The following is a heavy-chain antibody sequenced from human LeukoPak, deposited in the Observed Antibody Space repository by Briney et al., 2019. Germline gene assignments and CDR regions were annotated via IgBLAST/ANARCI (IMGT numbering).Heavy chain of an antibody. J-gene: IGHJ4*02. CDR1: GGSITSYY. CDR3: ARHSIASDGARLFDY. CDR2: LYYSGYS. D-gene: IGHD2-21*01. Sequence: KSSETLSLTCTVSGGSITSYYWAWLRQPPGKGLEWIGYLYYSGYSNYNPSLKSRVSMSVDTSKNQFSLKLTSVTAADTAVYYCARHSIASDGARLFDYWGRGTLVTASS. V-gene: IGHV4-59*08.